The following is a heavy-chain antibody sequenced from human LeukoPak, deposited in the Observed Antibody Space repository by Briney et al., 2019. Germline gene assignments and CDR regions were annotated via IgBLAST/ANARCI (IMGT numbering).Heavy chain of an antibody. D-gene: IGHD3-22*01. CDR2: IKSKTDGGTT. CDR1: GFTFSDTW. J-gene: IGHJ4*02. V-gene: IGHV3-15*01. CDR3: TRGYYDRSGWSGY. Sequence: KPGGSLRLSCAASGFTFSDTWMTWVRQAPGKGLEWIGRIKSKTDGGTTDYAAPVKGRFTISRDDSKNTLYLQMNSLKTEDTAVYYCTRGYYDRSGWSGYWGQGTLVTVSS.